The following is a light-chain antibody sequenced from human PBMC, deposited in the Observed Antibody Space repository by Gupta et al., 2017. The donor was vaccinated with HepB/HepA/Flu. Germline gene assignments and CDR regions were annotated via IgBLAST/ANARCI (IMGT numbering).Light chain of an antibody. Sequence: QSVLTQPPSVSGAPGQRVTISCTGSSSNIGAGYDVHWYQQLPGTAPKLLIYGNSNRPAGVPDRCSGSKSGTSASLAITGLQAEDEAYYYCQSYDSSLNVVFGGGTKLTVL. CDR3: QSYDSSLNVV. CDR1: SSNIGAGYD. V-gene: IGLV1-40*01. J-gene: IGLJ2*01. CDR2: GNS.